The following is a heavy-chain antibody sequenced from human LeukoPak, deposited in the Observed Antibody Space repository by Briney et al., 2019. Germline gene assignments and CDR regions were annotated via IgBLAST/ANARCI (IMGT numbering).Heavy chain of an antibody. CDR3: ARIPAVAGTNFHY. J-gene: IGHJ4*02. Sequence: GASVEVSCKASGYTFTGYYMHWVRQAPGQGLEWMGRINPNSGGTNYAQKFQGRVTMTRDTSISTAYMELSRLRSDDTAVYYCARIPAVAGTNFHYWGQGTLVTVSS. CDR1: GYTFTGYY. D-gene: IGHD6-19*01. V-gene: IGHV1-2*06. CDR2: INPNSGGT.